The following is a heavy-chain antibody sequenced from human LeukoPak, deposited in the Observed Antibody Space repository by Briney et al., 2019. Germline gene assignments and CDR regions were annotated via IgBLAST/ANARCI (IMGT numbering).Heavy chain of an antibody. V-gene: IGHV1-69*05. CDR3: ARGVAAAGNYYYYYMDV. CDR1: GGTFSSYA. CDR2: IIPIFGTA. Sequence: SVKVSCKASGGTFSSYAISWVRQAPGQGLEWMGGIIPIFGTANYAQKFQGRVTITTDESTSTAYMELSSLRSEDTAVYYCARGVAAAGNYYYYYMDVWGKGTTVTVSS. D-gene: IGHD6-13*01. J-gene: IGHJ6*03.